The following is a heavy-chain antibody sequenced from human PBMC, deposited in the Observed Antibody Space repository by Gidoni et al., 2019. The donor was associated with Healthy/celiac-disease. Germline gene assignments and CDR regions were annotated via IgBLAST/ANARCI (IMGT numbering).Heavy chain of an antibody. Sequence: QVQLQQWGAGLLKPSETLSLTCAVYGGSFSGYYWSWIRQPPGKGLEWIGEINHSGSTNYNPSLKSRVTISVDTSKNQFSLKLSSVTAADTAVYYCAREGNYGSGSYCDYWGQGTLVTVSS. CDR3: AREGNYGSGSYCDY. V-gene: IGHV4-34*01. CDR2: INHSGST. CDR1: GGSFSGYY. D-gene: IGHD3-10*01. J-gene: IGHJ4*02.